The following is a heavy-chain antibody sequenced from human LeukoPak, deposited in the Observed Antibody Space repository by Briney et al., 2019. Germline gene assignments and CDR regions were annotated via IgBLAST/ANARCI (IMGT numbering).Heavy chain of an antibody. J-gene: IGHJ4*02. D-gene: IGHD2-2*01. CDR1: GLTFSEYS. Sequence: PGGSLRLSCAASGLTFSEYSMSWVRQAPGKGLEWVGLINTAGGTPDCAAAVKGRFTISRDDSKNTLYLQMNSLKVEDTAAYFCQGVPAGWGQGTLVTASS. CDR3: QGVPAG. V-gene: IGHV3-15*01. CDR2: INTAGGTP.